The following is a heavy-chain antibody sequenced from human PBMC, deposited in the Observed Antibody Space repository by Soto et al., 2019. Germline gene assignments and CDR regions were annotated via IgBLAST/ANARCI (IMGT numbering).Heavy chain of an antibody. V-gene: IGHV1-2*04. D-gene: IGHD2-15*01. CDR3: ARDPRYCSGGSCYVDYYGMDV. CDR2: INPNSGGT. Sequence: GASVKVSCKASGYTFTGYYMHWVRQAPGQRLEWMGWINPNSGGTNYAQKFQGWVTMTRDTSISTAYMELSRLRSDDTAVYYCARDPRYCSGGSCYVDYYGMDVWGQGTTVTVSS. CDR1: GYTFTGYY. J-gene: IGHJ6*02.